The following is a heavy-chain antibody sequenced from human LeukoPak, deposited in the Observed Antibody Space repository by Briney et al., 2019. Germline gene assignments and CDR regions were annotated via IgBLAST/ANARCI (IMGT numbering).Heavy chain of an antibody. CDR3: ASPADDYGDYVVDY. V-gene: IGHV3-74*01. J-gene: IGHJ4*02. CDR2: INSDGSST. Sequence: GGSLRLSCAASGFTFSSYAMSWVRQAPGKGLVWVSRINSDGSSTSYADSVKGRFTISRDNAKNTLYLQMNSLRAEDTAVYYCASPADDYGDYVVDYWGQGTLVTVSS. D-gene: IGHD4-17*01. CDR1: GFTFSSYA.